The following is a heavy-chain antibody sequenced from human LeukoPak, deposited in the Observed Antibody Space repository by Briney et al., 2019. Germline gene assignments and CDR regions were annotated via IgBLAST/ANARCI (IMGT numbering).Heavy chain of an antibody. D-gene: IGHD6-19*01. CDR3: ARGLIKGIAVAGTG. CDR1: GGSISSGGYS. CDR2: IYHSGST. V-gene: IGHV4-30-2*01. J-gene: IGHJ4*02. Sequence: SETLSLTCAVSGGSISSGGYSWSWIRQPPGKGLEWIGYIYHSGSTYYNPSLKSRVTISVDRSKNQFSLKLSSVTAADTAVYYCARGLIKGIAVAGTGWGQGTLVTVSS.